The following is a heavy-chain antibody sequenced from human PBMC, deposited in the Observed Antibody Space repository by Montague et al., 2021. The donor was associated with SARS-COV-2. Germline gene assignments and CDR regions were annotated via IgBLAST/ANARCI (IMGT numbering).Heavy chain of an antibody. CDR1: RGSISSGGNY. J-gene: IGHJ5*02. D-gene: IGHD6-13*01. CDR2: SYYSGST. Sequence: TLSLTCTVSRGSISSGGNYWSWIRQHPVKGLEWIGYSYYSGSTYYNPSLKSRVSISVDTFKNQFSLKLSSVTAADTAVYYCARGRRYSSTWYGAFDPWGQGMQVTVSS. V-gene: IGHV4-31*03. CDR3: ARGRRYSSTWYGAFDP.